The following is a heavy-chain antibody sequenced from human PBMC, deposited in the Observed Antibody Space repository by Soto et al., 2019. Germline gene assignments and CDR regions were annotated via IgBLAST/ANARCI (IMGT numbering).Heavy chain of an antibody. Sequence: ASVKVSCKASGGTFSSYAISWVRQAPGQGLEWMGGIIPIFGTANYAQKFQGRVTITADESTSTAYMELSSLRSEDTAVYYCASNYDILTGYYKGVYYYGMDVWGQGTTVTVSS. D-gene: IGHD3-9*01. V-gene: IGHV1-69*13. J-gene: IGHJ6*02. CDR3: ASNYDILTGYYKGVYYYGMDV. CDR1: GGTFSSYA. CDR2: IIPIFGTA.